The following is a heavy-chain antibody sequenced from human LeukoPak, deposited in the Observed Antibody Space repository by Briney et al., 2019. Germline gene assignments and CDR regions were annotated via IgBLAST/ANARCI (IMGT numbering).Heavy chain of an antibody. Sequence: SQTLSLTCTVSGGSISSGDYYWSWIRQPPGNGLEWIGYIYYSGSTYYNPSLKSRVTISVDTSKHQFSLKLSYVTAADTAVYYCARDLYDFWSGSNLNWFDPWGQGTLVTVSS. D-gene: IGHD3-3*01. J-gene: IGHJ5*02. CDR2: IYYSGST. CDR1: GGSISSGDYY. CDR3: ARDLYDFWSGSNLNWFDP. V-gene: IGHV4-30-4*08.